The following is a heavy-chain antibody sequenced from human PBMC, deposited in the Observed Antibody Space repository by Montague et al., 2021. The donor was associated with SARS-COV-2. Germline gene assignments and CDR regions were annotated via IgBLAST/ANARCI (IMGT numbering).Heavy chain of an antibody. D-gene: IGHD3-9*01. J-gene: IGHJ6*02. CDR2: IYYSGST. CDR3: AREGGLRYFDLLLRSDYYYYGMDV. CDR1: GGSISSGGYY. V-gene: IGHV4-31*03. Sequence: TLSLTCTVSGGSISSGGYYWSWIRQHPGKGLEWIGYIYYSGSTYYNPSLKSRVTISVDTSKNQFSLKLSSVTAADTAVYYCAREGGLRYFDLLLRSDYYYYGMDVWGQGTTVTVSS.